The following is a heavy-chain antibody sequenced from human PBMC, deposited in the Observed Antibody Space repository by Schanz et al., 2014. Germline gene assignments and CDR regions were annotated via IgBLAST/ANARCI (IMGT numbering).Heavy chain of an antibody. J-gene: IGHJ5*02. V-gene: IGHV3-23*01. Sequence: EMQLLESGGGLAQPGGSLRLSCAASGFTLSNYAMSWVRQAPGKGLEWVSALSEGGGGTHYADSVRGRFTISSDSSKNTLYLQLSSLRADDTAVYYCARAADCPVTRFDPWGQGTLVTVPS. D-gene: IGHD2-21*02. CDR2: LSEGGGGT. CDR3: ARAADCPVTRFDP. CDR1: GFTLSNYA.